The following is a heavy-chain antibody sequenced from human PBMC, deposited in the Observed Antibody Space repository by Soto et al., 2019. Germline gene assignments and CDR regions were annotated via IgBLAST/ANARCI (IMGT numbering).Heavy chain of an antibody. CDR1: GFSLSTSGVG. CDR2: IYWDDDK. V-gene: IGHV2-5*02. Sequence: QITLKESGPTLVKPTQTLTLTCTFSGFSLSTSGVGVGWIRQPPGKALEWLALIYWDDDKRYSPSLKSKLTIATEPDKEQLVLNTTNRDRADTATNYCAHRRGYCSGDSCYPSWLDPWGQQTLVTVSS. CDR3: AHRRGYCSGDSCYPSWLDP. D-gene: IGHD2-15*01. J-gene: IGHJ5*02.